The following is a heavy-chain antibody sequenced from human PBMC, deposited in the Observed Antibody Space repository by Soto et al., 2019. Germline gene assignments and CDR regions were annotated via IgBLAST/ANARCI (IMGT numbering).Heavy chain of an antibody. Sequence: SETLSLTCAVYGGSFSGYFWSWVRQPPGKGLEWIGYIYYSGSTNYNPSLKSRVTISADTSKNQCSLKLTSVTAADTAVYYCARVNQLAPKRNAFDIWGQGTMVTVSS. CDR2: IYYSGST. V-gene: IGHV4-59*01. CDR3: ARVNQLAPKRNAFDI. D-gene: IGHD1-1*01. J-gene: IGHJ3*02. CDR1: GGSFSGYF.